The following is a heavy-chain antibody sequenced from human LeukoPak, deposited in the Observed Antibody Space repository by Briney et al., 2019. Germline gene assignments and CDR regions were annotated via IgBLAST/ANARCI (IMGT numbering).Heavy chain of an antibody. CDR2: IYYSGST. CDR1: GGSISSSSYY. J-gene: IGHJ4*02. Sequence: SETLSLTCTVSGGSISSSSYYWGWIRQPPGKGLEWIGSIYYSGSTYYNPSLKSRVTISVDTSKNQFSLKLSSVTAADTAVYYCARSLPGSGAYYFDYWGQGTLVTVSS. CDR3: ARSLPGSGAYYFDY. D-gene: IGHD3-10*01. V-gene: IGHV4-39*01.